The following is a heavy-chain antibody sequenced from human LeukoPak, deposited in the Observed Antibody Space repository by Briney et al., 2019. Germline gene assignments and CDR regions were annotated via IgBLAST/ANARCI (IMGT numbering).Heavy chain of an antibody. CDR2: IASETYGGTA. J-gene: IGHJ4*02. CDR1: GFTFGDYA. V-gene: IGHV3-49*04. Sequence: GGSLRLSCTASGFTFGDYAMTWVRQAPGKWLEWVGFIASETYGGTAEYAASVKGRFTISRDDSKSIAYLQMNSLKTEDTAVYYCTRDQTPYYWGQGTLVTVSS. CDR3: TRDQTPYY.